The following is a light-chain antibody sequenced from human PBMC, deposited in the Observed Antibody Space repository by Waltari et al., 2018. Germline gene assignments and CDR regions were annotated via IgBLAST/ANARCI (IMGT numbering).Light chain of an antibody. V-gene: IGLV3-21*02. CDR2: DDS. J-gene: IGLJ3*02. CDR1: NIXXXR. Sequence: SYVLTQPPSVSVAPGQTARITCGGNNIXXXRVHWYQQKPGQAPVLVGFDDSDRPSGTPERFSGSNSGNTATLTISRVEAGDEADYYCQVWDSSSDHWVFGGGTKLTVL. CDR3: QVWDSSSDHWV.